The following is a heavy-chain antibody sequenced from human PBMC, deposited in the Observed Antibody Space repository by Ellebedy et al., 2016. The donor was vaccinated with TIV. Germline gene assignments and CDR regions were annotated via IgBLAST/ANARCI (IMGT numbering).Heavy chain of an antibody. D-gene: IGHD1-26*01. J-gene: IGHJ4*02. CDR2: INPNSGGT. CDR3: ARDMASRGSYFPTDNVGFDY. V-gene: IGHV1-2*04. CDR1: GYTFTGYY. Sequence: AASVKVSCKASGYTFTGYYMHWVRQAPGQGLEWMGWINPNSGGTNYAQKFQGWVTMTRDTSISTAYMELSRLRSDDTAVYYCARDMASRGSYFPTDNVGFDYWGQGTLVTVSS.